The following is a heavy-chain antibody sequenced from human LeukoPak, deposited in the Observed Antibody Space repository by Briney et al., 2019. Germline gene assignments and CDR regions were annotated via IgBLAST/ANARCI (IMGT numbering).Heavy chain of an antibody. D-gene: IGHD2-15*01. CDR2: ISGSGSGT. Sequence: GGSLRLSCAASGFTFSTYAMTWVRQAPGKGLEWVSTISGSGSGTYHADSVKGRFTISRDNAKNSLYLQMNSLRAGDTAVYYCASCSGGSCYYDYWGQGTLVTVSS. J-gene: IGHJ4*02. V-gene: IGHV3-21*01. CDR1: GFTFSTYA. CDR3: ASCSGGSCYYDY.